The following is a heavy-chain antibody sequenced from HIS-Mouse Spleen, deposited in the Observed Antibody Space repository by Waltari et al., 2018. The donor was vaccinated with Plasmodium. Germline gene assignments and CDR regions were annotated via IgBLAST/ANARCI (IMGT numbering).Heavy chain of an antibody. Sequence: QVQLQQWGAGLLKPSETLSLTCAVYGGSFSGYDWSWIRQPPGKGLGWIGEITNSGSTNYNPSLKSRVTISVDTSKNQFSLKLSSVTAADTAVYYCARLVVVASKDSYWGQGTLVTVSS. J-gene: IGHJ4*02. CDR1: GGSFSGYD. V-gene: IGHV4-34*01. CDR2: ITNSGST. D-gene: IGHD2-15*01. CDR3: ARLVVVASKDSY.